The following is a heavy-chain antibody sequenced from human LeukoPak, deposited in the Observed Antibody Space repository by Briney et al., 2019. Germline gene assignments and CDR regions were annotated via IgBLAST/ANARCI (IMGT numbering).Heavy chain of an antibody. CDR3: ARLWRPHDYDNWFDH. V-gene: IGHV4-59*13. J-gene: IGHJ5*02. D-gene: IGHD4-17*01. CDR1: GGYISSSF. CDR2: TYDGGRG. Sequence: PSETLSLTCTVSGGYISSSFWTWIRQAPGKGLELMGFTYDGGRGNYKPSLRSRVDISLDTSSNRYSLRLTSVTAADTGVYYCARLWRPHDYDNWFDHWGQGILVTVSS.